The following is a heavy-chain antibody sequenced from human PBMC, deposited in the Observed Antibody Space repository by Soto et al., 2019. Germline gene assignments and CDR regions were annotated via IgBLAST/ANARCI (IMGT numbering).Heavy chain of an antibody. J-gene: IGHJ4*02. CDR2: VYNSGST. Sequence: PSETLSLTSTFSVGSISSNYWTWILQPPGKGLEWIGYVYNSGSTNYNPSLESRVTISEDTSKSQFSLKVNSMTAADTAVYYCARYRREAVAGYTLDNWGQGILVNVSS. CDR1: VGSISSNY. CDR3: ARYRREAVAGYTLDN. D-gene: IGHD6-13*01. V-gene: IGHV4-59*01.